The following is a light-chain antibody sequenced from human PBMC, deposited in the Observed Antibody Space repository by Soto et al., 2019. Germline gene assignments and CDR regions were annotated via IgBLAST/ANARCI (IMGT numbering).Light chain of an antibody. J-gene: IGKJ2*01. V-gene: IGKV1-39*01. CDR2: AAS. CDR3: QQSFNTPYT. Sequence: DIQMTQSPSSLSASVGDRVTITCRASQSISTYLNWYQQKPGTAPKLLIYAASSLQSGVPSRFSGSGSGTDFTLTISSLQPEDFATYYCQQSFNTPYTFGQGTKLGIK. CDR1: QSISTY.